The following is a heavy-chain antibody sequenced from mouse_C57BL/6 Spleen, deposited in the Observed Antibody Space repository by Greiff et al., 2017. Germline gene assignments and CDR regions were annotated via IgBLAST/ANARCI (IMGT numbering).Heavy chain of an antibody. V-gene: IGHV1-66*01. CDR3: ATPFITTVVAPFAY. D-gene: IGHD1-1*01. Sequence: VQLQESGPELVKPGASVKISCKASGYSFTSYYIHWVKQRPGQGLEWIGWIYPGSGNTKYNEKFKGKATLTADTSSSTAYMQLSSLTSEDSAVYYCATPFITTVVAPFAYWGQGTLVTVSA. CDR2: IYPGSGNT. J-gene: IGHJ3*01. CDR1: GYSFTSYY.